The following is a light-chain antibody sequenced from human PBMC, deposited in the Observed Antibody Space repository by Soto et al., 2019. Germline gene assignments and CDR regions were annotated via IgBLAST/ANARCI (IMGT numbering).Light chain of an antibody. Sequence: DIQMTQSPSSLSASVGDRVTITCQASQGIGNYLNWYQQKVGKAPKLLIYDASNLETGVPSRFSGSGSGTDFTFTISRLQPEDIATYYCQQYDNLPPLTFGGGTKVEIK. J-gene: IGKJ4*01. CDR1: QGIGNY. CDR3: QQYDNLPPLT. CDR2: DAS. V-gene: IGKV1-33*01.